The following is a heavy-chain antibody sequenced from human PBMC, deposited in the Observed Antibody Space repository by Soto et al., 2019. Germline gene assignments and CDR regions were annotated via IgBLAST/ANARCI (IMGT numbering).Heavy chain of an antibody. Sequence: EVQLLESGGGLVQPGGSLRLSRAASGFSLSSRAMSWVRQAPGKGLEWVSTISGSGVSTYYPDSVRGRFTISKDNSKNTVYLQMNSLRDEDTAEYFCTKGGSMVNGEFTSWGQGTLVTVSS. J-gene: IGHJ5*02. CDR3: TKGGSMVNGEFTS. D-gene: IGHD3-10*01. V-gene: IGHV3-23*01. CDR1: GFSLSSRA. CDR2: ISGSGVST.